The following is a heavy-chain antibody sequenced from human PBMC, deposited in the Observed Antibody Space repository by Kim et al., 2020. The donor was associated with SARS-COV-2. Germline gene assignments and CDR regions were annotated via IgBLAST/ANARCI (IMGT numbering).Heavy chain of an antibody. V-gene: IGHV3-11*05. CDR2: ISSSSSYT. CDR1: GFTFSDYY. Sequence: GGSLRLSCAASGFTFSDYYMSWIRQAPGKGLEWVSYISSSSSYTNYADSVKGRFTISRDNAKNSLYLQMNSMRAEDTAVYYCARDDVVVVAATLGYFQHWGQGTLVTVSS. D-gene: IGHD2-15*01. CDR3: ARDDVVVVAATLGYFQH. J-gene: IGHJ1*01.